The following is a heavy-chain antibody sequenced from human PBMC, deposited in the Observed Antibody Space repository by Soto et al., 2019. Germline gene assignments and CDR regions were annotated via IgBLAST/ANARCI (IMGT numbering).Heavy chain of an antibody. V-gene: IGHV2-5*02. CDR3: AHAYGGRSLY. CDR1: GFSLTTDRVC. CDR2: IYWDDSK. D-gene: IGHD1-26*01. Sequence: QITLKESGPTLVKPTQTLTLTCTFSGFSLTTDRVCVGWIRQPPGEALEWLAVIYWDDSKTYRPSLESRLTITKDTSKTQVALTMTNTDSLDTATYYCAHAYGGRSLYWGQGTLVTVSS. J-gene: IGHJ4*02.